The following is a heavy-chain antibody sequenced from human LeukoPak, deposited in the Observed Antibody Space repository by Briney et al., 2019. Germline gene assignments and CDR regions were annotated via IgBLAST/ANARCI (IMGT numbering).Heavy chain of an antibody. D-gene: IGHD4-17*01. J-gene: IGHJ6*03. CDR1: GYTFTSYY. CDR3: ARDMVGAGSPYGYYYYMDV. Sequence: GASVKVSCKASGYTFTSYYMHWVRQAPGQGLEWMGIINPSGGSTSYAQKFQGRVTMTRDTSTSTVYMELSSLRSEDTAVYYCARDMVGAGSPYGYYYYMDVWGKGTTVTISS. CDR2: INPSGGST. V-gene: IGHV1-46*01.